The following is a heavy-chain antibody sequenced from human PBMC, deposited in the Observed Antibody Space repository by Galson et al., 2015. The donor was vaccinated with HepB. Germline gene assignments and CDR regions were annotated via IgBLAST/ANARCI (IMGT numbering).Heavy chain of an antibody. Sequence: SVKVSCKASGYTFTSYGISWVRQAPGQGLEWMGRIIPILGIANYAQKFQGRVTITADKSTSTAYMELSSLRSEDTAVYYCARVNCSSTSCYYYYGMDVWGQGTTVTVSS. CDR1: GYTFTSYG. CDR3: ARVNCSSTSCYYYYGMDV. J-gene: IGHJ6*02. D-gene: IGHD2-2*01. CDR2: IIPILGIA. V-gene: IGHV1-69*04.